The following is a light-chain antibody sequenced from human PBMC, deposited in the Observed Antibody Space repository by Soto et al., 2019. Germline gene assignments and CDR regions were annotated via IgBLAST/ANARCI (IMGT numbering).Light chain of an antibody. J-gene: IGKJ3*01. V-gene: IGKV3-20*01. CDR2: GAS. CDR3: QQYGSSPLFT. Sequence: IVLTQSPGTLSLSPGERATLSCRASQSVSSSYLAWYQQKPGQSPRLLIYGASIRATGIPARFSGSGSGTDFTLTIRILEPEDFAVYYCQQYGSSPLFTFGPGNKVDIK. CDR1: QSVSSSY.